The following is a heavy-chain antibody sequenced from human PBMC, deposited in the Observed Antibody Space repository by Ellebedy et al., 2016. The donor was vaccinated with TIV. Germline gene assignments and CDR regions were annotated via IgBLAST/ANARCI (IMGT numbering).Heavy chain of an antibody. J-gene: IGHJ3*02. CDR1: GDSMNTYY. CDR2: IHSGGTR. Sequence: SETLSLXXTVSGDSMNTYYWSWIRQPPGKELEWIAYIHSGGTRDFNPSLKSRVTISVDTSKNQFSLSLTSVTAADTAVYYCARSGRGFWSGINTGAFDIWGQGTSVTVSS. CDR3: ARSGRGFWSGINTGAFDI. V-gene: IGHV4-59*13. D-gene: IGHD3-3*01.